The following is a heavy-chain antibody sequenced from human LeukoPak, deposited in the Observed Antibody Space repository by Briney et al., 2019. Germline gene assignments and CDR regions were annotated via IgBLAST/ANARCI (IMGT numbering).Heavy chain of an antibody. CDR2: IYTSGST. V-gene: IGHV4-4*09. Sequence: SETLSLTCTVSGGSISSYYWSWIRQPPGKGLEWIGYIYTSGSTNYNPSLKSRVTISVDTSKNQFSLKLSSVTAADTAVYYCARLYSSSSDRYYYYMDVWGKGTTVTVSS. CDR1: GGSISSYY. D-gene: IGHD6-6*01. CDR3: ARLYSSSSDRYYYYMDV. J-gene: IGHJ6*03.